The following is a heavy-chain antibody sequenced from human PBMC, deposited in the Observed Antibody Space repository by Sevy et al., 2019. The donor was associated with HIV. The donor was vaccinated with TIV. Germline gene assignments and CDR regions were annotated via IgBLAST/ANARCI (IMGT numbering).Heavy chain of an antibody. Sequence: GGSLRVSCVASGFTFSNYAMNWVRQAPGKGLEWVSTIFRGGDGTYYADSVKGRFTISRDNSKDTVYLQLSSLRADDTAVYYCAGALYDSSGSFDAFDIWGQGTMVTVSS. V-gene: IGHV3-23*01. CDR3: AGALYDSSGSFDAFDI. D-gene: IGHD3-22*01. CDR1: GFTFSNYA. J-gene: IGHJ3*02. CDR2: IFRGGDGT.